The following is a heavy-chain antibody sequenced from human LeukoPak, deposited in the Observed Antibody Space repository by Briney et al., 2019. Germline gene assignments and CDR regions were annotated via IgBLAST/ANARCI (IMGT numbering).Heavy chain of an antibody. D-gene: IGHD1-14*01. CDR3: ARDAGIYEGDGMDV. CDR2: ISSSSSYI. Sequence: GGSLRLSCAASGFTFSSYSMNWVRQAPGKGLEWVSSISSSSSYIYYADSVKGRFTISRDNAKNSLYLQMNSLRAEDTAVYYCARDAGIYEGDGMDVWGQGTTVTVSS. J-gene: IGHJ6*02. CDR1: GFTFSSYS. V-gene: IGHV3-21*01.